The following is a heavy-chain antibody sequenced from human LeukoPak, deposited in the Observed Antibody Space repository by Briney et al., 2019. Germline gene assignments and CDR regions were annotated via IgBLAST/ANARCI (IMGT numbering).Heavy chain of an antibody. Sequence: GGSLRLSCAASGFTFSSHWMHWVRQAPGKGLVWVSRINSDGSSTSYADSVKGRFTISRDNSKNTLYLQMNSLRAEDTAVYYCAKGSAPPYYYYYMDVWGKGTTVTVSS. J-gene: IGHJ6*03. CDR2: INSDGSST. CDR1: GFTFSSHW. V-gene: IGHV3-74*01. CDR3: AKGSAPPYYYYYMDV.